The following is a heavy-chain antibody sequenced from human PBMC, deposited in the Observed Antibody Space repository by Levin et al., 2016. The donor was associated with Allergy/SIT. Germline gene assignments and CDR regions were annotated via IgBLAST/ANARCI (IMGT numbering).Heavy chain of an antibody. V-gene: IGHV4-34*01. CDR2: ISHSGSI. CDR1: GASLSGYL. CDR3: ARGTDNWYMDV. J-gene: IGHJ6*03. Sequence: GSLRLSCTVYGASLSGYLWTWIRQPPGKGLERIGEISHSGSINYNASLISRVTILYVSRNEFSLQLRSVTAADTAVYYCARGTDNWYMDVWGKGTTVTVSS. D-gene: IGHD5-24*01.